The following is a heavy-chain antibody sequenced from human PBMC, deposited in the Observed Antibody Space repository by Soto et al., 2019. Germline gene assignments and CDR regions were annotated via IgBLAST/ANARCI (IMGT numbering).Heavy chain of an antibody. CDR1: GFKLVDFA. CDR2: IRNKAYSETT. J-gene: IGHJ4*02. D-gene: IGHD3-10*01. V-gene: IGHV3-49*03. Sequence: PGGSLRLSCTTSGFKLVDFAMSWFRQAPGKGLEWVSLIRNKAYSETTEYAASVKGRFTISRDNSKSIADLHMSSLETDDTAVYLCARTNYFDSRGYYADSWGQGTLVTVSS. CDR3: ARTNYFDSRGYYADS.